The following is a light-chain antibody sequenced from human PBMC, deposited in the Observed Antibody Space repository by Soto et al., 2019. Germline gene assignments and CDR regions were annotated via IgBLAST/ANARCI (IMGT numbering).Light chain of an antibody. J-gene: IGKJ1*01. Sequence: EFVLTQSPGTLSLSPGERATLSCRASQTVFSRLAWYQHKPGQAPRLLIYESSKRATGLPARFSGSGFGTDFTLTISSLEPEDFAVYYCHQRRSWPRTFGQGTKVDIK. CDR1: QTVFSR. CDR2: ESS. CDR3: HQRRSWPRT. V-gene: IGKV3-11*01.